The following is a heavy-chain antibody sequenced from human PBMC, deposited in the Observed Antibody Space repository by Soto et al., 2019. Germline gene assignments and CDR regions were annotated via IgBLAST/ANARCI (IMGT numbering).Heavy chain of an antibody. V-gene: IGHV1-18*01. D-gene: IGHD3-22*01. CDR2: ISAYNGNT. CDR3: ARDHYDSSGYYSPHAFDI. Sequence: ASVKVSCKASGYTFTSYGISWVRQAPGQGLEWMGWISAYNGNTNYAQKLQGSVTMTTDTSTSTAYMELRSLRSDDTAVYYCARDHYDSSGYYSPHAFDIWGQGTMVTVSS. J-gene: IGHJ3*02. CDR1: GYTFTSYG.